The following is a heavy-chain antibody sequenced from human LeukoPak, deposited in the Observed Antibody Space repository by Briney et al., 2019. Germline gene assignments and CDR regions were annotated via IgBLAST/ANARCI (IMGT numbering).Heavy chain of an antibody. V-gene: IGHV3-48*04. D-gene: IGHD3-10*01. J-gene: IGHJ6*03. Sequence: GGSLRLSCAASGFTFSSYWMSWVRQAPGKGLEWVSYISSSGSTIYYSDSVKGRFTISRDNAKNSLYLQMNSLRAEDTAVYYCAREDRGVGSRDYYFYYMDVWGKGTTVTISS. CDR2: ISSSGSTI. CDR1: GFTFSSYW. CDR3: AREDRGVGSRDYYFYYMDV.